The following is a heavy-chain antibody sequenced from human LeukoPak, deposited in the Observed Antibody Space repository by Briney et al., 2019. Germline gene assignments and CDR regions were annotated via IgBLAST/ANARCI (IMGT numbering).Heavy chain of an antibody. D-gene: IGHD1-26*01. V-gene: IGHV1-8*01. CDR2: MNPNSGNT. J-gene: IGHJ4*02. CDR1: GYTFTSYN. CDR3: ARVGYYVDFDY. Sequence: ASVKVSCKASGYTFTSYNINWVRQATGQGLEWMGWMNPNSGNTGYAQKFQGRVTMTRNTSISTAYMERSSLRSEDTAVYYCARVGYYVDFDYWGQGTLVTVSS.